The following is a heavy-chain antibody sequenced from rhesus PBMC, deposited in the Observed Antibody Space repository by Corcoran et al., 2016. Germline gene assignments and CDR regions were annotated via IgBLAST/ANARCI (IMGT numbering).Heavy chain of an antibody. CDR1: GGSISGYY. J-gene: IGHJ5-2*02. CDR2: SGGSSGST. Sequence: QVQLQESGPGLVQPSATLSLTCAVSGGSISGYYWKWIRQPPGKGLEWIGYSGGSSGSTYYNPSLKSRVTISTDTSKNQFSLKLSSVTAADTAVYYCARNCLVWGRGVLVTVSS. CDR3: ARNCLV. V-gene: IGHV4-165*02.